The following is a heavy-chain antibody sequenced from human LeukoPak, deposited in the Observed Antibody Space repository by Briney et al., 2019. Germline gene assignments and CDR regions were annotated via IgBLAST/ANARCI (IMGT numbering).Heavy chain of an antibody. V-gene: IGHV1-18*01. J-gene: IGHJ4*02. CDR2: ISAYNGNT. CDR3: ARTYSKYFSSSEFDS. D-gene: IGHD6-6*01. CDR1: VYSFTFCG. Sequence: ASVTVSFTCSVYSFTFCGNSWVWLGQGPGQGLVWLISAYNGNTNAAQNPQTRVTMTTDSSTSTAYMDLTSLRSDDTAVYYCARTYSKYFSSSEFDSCGERALLSASSQ.